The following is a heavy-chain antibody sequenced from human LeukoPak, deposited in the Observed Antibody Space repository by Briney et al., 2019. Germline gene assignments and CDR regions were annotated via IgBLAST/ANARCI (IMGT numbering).Heavy chain of an antibody. J-gene: IGHJ6*03. Sequence: SETLSLTCAVYGGSFSGYYWSWIRQPPGKGLEWIGEINHSGSTNYNPSLKSRVTISVDTSKNQSSLKLSSVTAADTAVYYCARQWELGFYYYYMDVWGKGTTVTVSS. D-gene: IGHD1-26*01. CDR3: ARQWELGFYYYYMDV. CDR1: GGSFSGYY. CDR2: INHSGST. V-gene: IGHV4-34*01.